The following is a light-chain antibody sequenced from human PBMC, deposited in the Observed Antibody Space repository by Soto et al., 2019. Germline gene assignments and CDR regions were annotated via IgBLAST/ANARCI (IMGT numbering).Light chain of an antibody. CDR1: QDVSSW. V-gene: IGKV1-5*03. J-gene: IGKJ1*01. CDR3: QQYNSLSGT. Sequence: DIQMTQSPSTLSASIGDRVTIACRASQDVSSWLAWYQQKPGKAPKLLIYKASTLESGVPSRFNGSGSGTEFSLTITSLQPDDFATYYCQQYNSLSGTFGQGTKVEIK. CDR2: KAS.